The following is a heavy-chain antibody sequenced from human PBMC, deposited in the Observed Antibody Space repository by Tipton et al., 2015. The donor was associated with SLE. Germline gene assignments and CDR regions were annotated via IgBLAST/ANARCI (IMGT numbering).Heavy chain of an antibody. D-gene: IGHD4-17*01. CDR2: INHSGST. CDR1: GGSSSGYY. CDR3: ARGDYGAFQYFQH. Sequence: TLSLTCAVYGGSSSGYYWSWIRQPPGKGLEWIGEINHSGSTNYNPSLKSRVTISVDTSKNQFSLKLSSVTAADTAVYYCARGDYGAFQYFQHWGQGTLVTVSS. J-gene: IGHJ1*01. V-gene: IGHV4-34*01.